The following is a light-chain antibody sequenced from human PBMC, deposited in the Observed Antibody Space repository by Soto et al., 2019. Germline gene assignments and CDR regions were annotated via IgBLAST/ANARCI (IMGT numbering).Light chain of an antibody. J-gene: IGLJ2*01. V-gene: IGLV1-40*01. CDR2: GNR. Sequence: QSVLTQPPSVSGAPGQRVTISCTGNSSNIGAGYDVHWYQQLPGTAPKLLIFGNRNRPSGVPDRFSGSKSGNTASLTISGLQAEDEADYYCRSYTSSITLVVFGGGTKLTVL. CDR1: SSNIGAGYD. CDR3: RSYTSSITLVV.